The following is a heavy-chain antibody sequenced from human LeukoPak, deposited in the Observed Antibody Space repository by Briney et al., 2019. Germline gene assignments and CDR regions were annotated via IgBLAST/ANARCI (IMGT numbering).Heavy chain of an antibody. CDR2: FDPEDGET. Sequence: ASVKVSCKVSGYTLTELSMHWVRQAPGKGLEWMGGFDPEDGETIYAQKFQGRVTMTEDTSTDTAYMELSSLRSEDTAVYYCARECITIFGVVITQNWFDPWGQGTLVTVSS. CDR1: GYTLTELS. CDR3: ARECITIFGVVITQNWFDP. V-gene: IGHV1-24*01. D-gene: IGHD3-3*01. J-gene: IGHJ5*02.